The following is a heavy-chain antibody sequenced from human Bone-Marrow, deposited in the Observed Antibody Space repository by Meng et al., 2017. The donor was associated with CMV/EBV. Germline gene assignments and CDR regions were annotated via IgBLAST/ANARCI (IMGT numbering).Heavy chain of an antibody. CDR3: ARDYLRWLLSAFDY. J-gene: IGHJ4*02. CDR1: GFTFSSYS. CDR2: ISSSSTI. Sequence: GESLKISCAASGFTFSSYSMNWVRQAPGKGLEWVSYISSSSTIYYADSVKGRFTISRDNSKNTLYLQMNSLRAEDTAVYYCARDYLRWLLSAFDYWGQGTLVTVST. D-gene: IGHD5-24*01. V-gene: IGHV3-48*01.